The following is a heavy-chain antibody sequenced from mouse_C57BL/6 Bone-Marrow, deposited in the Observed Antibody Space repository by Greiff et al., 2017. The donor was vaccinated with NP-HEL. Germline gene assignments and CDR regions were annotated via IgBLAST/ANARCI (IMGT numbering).Heavy chain of an antibody. V-gene: IGHV1-42*01. Sequence: VQLQQSGPELVKPGASVKISCKASGYSFTGYYMNWVKQSPEKSLEWIGEINPSTGGTTYNQKFKAKATLTVDKSSSTAYMQLKSLTSEDSAVYYCALPGFDYWDRGTTLTVSA. CDR1: GYSFTGYY. J-gene: IGHJ2*01. CDR3: ALPGFDY. CDR2: INPSTGGT.